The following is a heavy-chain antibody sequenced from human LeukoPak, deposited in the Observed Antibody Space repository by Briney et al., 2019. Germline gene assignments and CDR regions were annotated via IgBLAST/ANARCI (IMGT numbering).Heavy chain of an antibody. Sequence: KASETLSLTCTVSGGSISSSSYYWGWIRQPPGKGLEWIGSIYYSGSTYYNPSLKSRVTISVDTSKNQFSLKLSSVTAADTAVYYCAKVIEGYYVDYWGQGTLVTVSS. J-gene: IGHJ4*02. D-gene: IGHD3-3*01. CDR2: IYYSGST. CDR1: GGSISSSSYY. CDR3: AKVIEGYYVDY. V-gene: IGHV4-39*01.